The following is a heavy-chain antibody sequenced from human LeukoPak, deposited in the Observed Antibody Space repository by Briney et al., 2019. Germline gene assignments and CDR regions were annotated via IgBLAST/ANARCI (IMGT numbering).Heavy chain of an antibody. D-gene: IGHD3-10*01. J-gene: IGHJ5*02. Sequence: SETLSLTCTVSGGSISSSSYYWGWIRQPPGKGLEWIGSIYYSGSTYYNPSLKSRVTISVDTSKNQFSLKLSSVTAADTAVYYCARGATMVRGVLSGWFDPWGQGTLVTVSS. V-gene: IGHV4-39*07. CDR3: ARGATMVRGVLSGWFDP. CDR1: GGSISSSSYY. CDR2: IYYSGST.